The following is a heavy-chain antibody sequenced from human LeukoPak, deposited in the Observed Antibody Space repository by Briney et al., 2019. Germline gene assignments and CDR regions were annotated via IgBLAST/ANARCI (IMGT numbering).Heavy chain of an antibody. CDR1: GFTFSSYA. CDR3: AKVVPADHYYYYYGMDV. CDR2: ISGSGGST. J-gene: IGHJ6*02. D-gene: IGHD2-2*01. V-gene: IGHV3-23*01. Sequence: GGSLRLSCAASGFTFSSYAMSWVRQAPGKGLEWVSAISGSGGSTYYADSVKGRFTISRDNSKNTLYLQMNSLRAGDTAVYYCAKVVPADHYYYYYGMDVWGQGTMVTVSS.